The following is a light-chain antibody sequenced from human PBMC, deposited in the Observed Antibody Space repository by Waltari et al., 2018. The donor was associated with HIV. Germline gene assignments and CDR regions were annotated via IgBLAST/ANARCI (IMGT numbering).Light chain of an antibody. CDR3: AVWDDTLKGL. CDR1: SSNIGKNI. Sequence: QSMLAQPPSVSGTPGQRVIISCSGGSSNIGKNIVNWYQQFPGTAPNRGSYGDTQRPSGVPDRFSGSKSGTSASLAISGLQSEDEADYYGAVWDDTLKGLFSGGTKLTV. V-gene: IGLV1-44*01. J-gene: IGLJ2*01. CDR2: GDT.